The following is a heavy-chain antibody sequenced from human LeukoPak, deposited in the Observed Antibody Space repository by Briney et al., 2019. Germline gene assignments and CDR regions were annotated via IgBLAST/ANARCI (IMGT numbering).Heavy chain of an antibody. Sequence: PGGSLRLSCAASGFTVSSNYMSWVRQAPGKGLEWVSVIYSGGSTYYADSVKGRFTISRDNAKNSLYLQMNSLRDEDTAVYYCARAVDVYTYGYGYWGQGTLVTVSS. J-gene: IGHJ4*02. D-gene: IGHD5-18*01. CDR1: GFTVSSNY. V-gene: IGHV3-66*01. CDR3: ARAVDVYTYGYGY. CDR2: IYSGGST.